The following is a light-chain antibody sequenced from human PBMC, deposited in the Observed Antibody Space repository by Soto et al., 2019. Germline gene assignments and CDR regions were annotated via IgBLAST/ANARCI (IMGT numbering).Light chain of an antibody. CDR3: SSYTSSSTLDLV. V-gene: IGLV2-14*01. CDR2: DVS. CDR1: SSDVGGYNY. Sequence: QSALTQPASVSGSPGQSITISCTGTSSDVGGYNYVSWYQQHPGKAPKLMIYDVSNRPSGVSDRFSGSKSGNTASLTISGLQAEDEAAYCRSSYTSSSTLDLVFGVGTKRTAL. J-gene: IGLJ2*01.